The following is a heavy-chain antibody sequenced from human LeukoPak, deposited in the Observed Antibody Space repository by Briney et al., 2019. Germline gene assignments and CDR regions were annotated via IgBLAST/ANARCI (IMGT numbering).Heavy chain of an antibody. CDR3: GRETDFGVVTN. V-gene: IGHV6-1*01. CDR2: TYYRSQQWHS. Sequence: SQTLSLACAISGDSVSSNGASWNWIRQSPSRGLEWLGRTYYRSQQWHSDYAPSVKGRITLNPDTSKNQFSLQLNSMTPEDTAVYYCGRETDFGVVTNWGQGTLVTVSS. J-gene: IGHJ4*02. CDR1: GDSVSSNGAS. D-gene: IGHD3-3*01.